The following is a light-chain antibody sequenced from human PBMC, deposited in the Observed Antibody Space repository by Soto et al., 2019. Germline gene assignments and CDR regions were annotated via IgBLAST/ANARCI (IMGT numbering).Light chain of an antibody. CDR2: GAS. CDR3: QQYGSSPQT. V-gene: IGKV3-20*01. CDR1: QSVRSSS. J-gene: IGKJ1*01. Sequence: EIVLTQSPGTLSLSPGERATLSCRASQSVRSSSLAWYQQKPGQSPRLLVYGASSRATGVPDRFSGSGSGTDFTLSISSLRPEDFALYFFQQYGSSPQTFGQGTKVEIK.